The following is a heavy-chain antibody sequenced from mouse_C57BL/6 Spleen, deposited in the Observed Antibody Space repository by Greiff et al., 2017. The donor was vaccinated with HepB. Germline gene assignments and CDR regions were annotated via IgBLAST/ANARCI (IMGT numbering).Heavy chain of an antibody. Sequence: VQLQQSGAELVKPGASVKMSCKASGYTFTSYWITWVKQRPGQGLEWIGDIYPGSGSTNYNEKFKSKATLTVDTSSSTAYMQLSSLTSEDSAVYYCARRYYDYDGYAMDYWGQGTSVTVSS. J-gene: IGHJ4*01. D-gene: IGHD2-4*01. CDR1: GYTFTSYW. V-gene: IGHV1-55*01. CDR3: ARRYYDYDGYAMDY. CDR2: IYPGSGST.